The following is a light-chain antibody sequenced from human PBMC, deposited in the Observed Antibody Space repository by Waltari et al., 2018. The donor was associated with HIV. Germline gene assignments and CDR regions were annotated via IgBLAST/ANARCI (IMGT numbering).Light chain of an antibody. CDR2: AAS. V-gene: IGKV1-39*01. Sequence: DIQMTQSPSSLSASVGDRVTITCRASQSVSSYLNWYQQKPGKAPKLLIYAASILQSGVPARFSGSGSGTDFTRTINSLQPEYFATYYCQESYSSPFTFGPGTQVDIK. J-gene: IGKJ3*01. CDR3: QESYSSPFT. CDR1: QSVSSY.